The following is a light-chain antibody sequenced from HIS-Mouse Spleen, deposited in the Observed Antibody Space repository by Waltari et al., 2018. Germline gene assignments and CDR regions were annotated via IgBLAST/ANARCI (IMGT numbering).Light chain of an antibody. V-gene: IGKV1-8*01. CDR2: AAS. CDR3: QQYYSYPYT. CDR1: QGISSY. J-gene: IGKJ2*01. Sequence: AIPLTQSPSSLSASTGDRIPITCRASQGISSYLAWYQQKPGKAPKLLIYAASTLQSGVPSRFSGSGSGTDFTLTISCLQSEDFATYYCQQYYSYPYTFGQGTKLEIK.